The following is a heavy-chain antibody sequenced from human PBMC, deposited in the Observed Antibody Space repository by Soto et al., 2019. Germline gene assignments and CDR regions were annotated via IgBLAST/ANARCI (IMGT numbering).Heavy chain of an antibody. CDR2: MHPGDADT. J-gene: IGHJ5*02. CDR3: TRGHCSGGSCHNWFDP. Sequence: GASVTVSCKASGYSFTSYWIGWVRQMPGKGLEWMGIMHPGDADTIYSPPFQGQVTISADKSINTAYLQWMSLKASDTAMYYCTRGHCSGGSCHNWFDPWGQGTLVTVSS. CDR1: GYSFTSYW. D-gene: IGHD2-15*01. V-gene: IGHV5-51*06.